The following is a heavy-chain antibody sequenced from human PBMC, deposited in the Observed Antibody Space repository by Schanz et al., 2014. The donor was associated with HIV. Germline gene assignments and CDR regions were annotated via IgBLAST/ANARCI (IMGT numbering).Heavy chain of an antibody. D-gene: IGHD4-17*01. J-gene: IGHJ4*02. CDR1: GFTFHDYA. CDR3: ARSEGHDYGDYGYYFDF. Sequence: VQLVESGGGLVQPGRSLRLSCAASGFTFHDYAMHWLRQAPGQGLEWVSGINWNSGNIGYADSVKGRFTISRDNAKNSLYLQMNSLRAEDTALYFCARSEGHDYGDYGYYFDFWGQGTLVTVSS. V-gene: IGHV3-9*01. CDR2: INWNSGNI.